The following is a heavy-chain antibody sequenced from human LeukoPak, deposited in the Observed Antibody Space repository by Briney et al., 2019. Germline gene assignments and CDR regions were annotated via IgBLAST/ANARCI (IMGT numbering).Heavy chain of an antibody. J-gene: IGHJ4*02. CDR1: TFTFSSYS. CDR2: IEYSGTTR. Sequence: GGSLRLPCATSTFTFSSYSMNWARQAPGKGLEWVSYIEYSGTTRYYADSVKGRFTVSRDNAKNSLYLQMSSLRDEDTAVYYCARISGFTLDYWGQGTLVTVSS. V-gene: IGHV3-48*02. CDR3: ARISGFTLDY.